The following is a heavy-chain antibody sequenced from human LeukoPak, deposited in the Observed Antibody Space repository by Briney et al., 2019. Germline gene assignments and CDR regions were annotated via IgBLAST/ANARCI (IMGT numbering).Heavy chain of an antibody. Sequence: SETLSLTCTVSSYSISSGYYWGWIRQPPGKGLEWIGSIFHTGSTHYNPSLKSRVTISVDTSKNQFSLKLSSVTAADTAVYYCAREDVDIDGQWLHFDNWGQGTLVTVSS. D-gene: IGHD2-2*03. V-gene: IGHV4-38-2*02. CDR3: AREDVDIDGQWLHFDN. J-gene: IGHJ4*02. CDR1: SYSISSGYY. CDR2: IFHTGST.